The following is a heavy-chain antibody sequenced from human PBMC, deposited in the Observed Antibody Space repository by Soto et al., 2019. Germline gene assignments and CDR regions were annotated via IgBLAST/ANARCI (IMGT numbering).Heavy chain of an antibody. CDR2: FDPEDGET. J-gene: IGHJ5*02. CDR3: ATYYYGSGSPRWFDP. D-gene: IGHD3-10*01. V-gene: IGHV1-24*01. Sequence: ASVKVSCKVSGYTLTELSMHWVRQAPGKGLEWMGGFDPEDGETIYTQKFQGRVTMTEDTSTDTAYMELSSLRSEDTAVYYCATYYYGSGSPRWFDPWGQGTLVNVSS. CDR1: GYTLTELS.